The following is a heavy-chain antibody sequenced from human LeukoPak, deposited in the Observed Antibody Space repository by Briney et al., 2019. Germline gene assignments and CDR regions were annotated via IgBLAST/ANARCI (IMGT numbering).Heavy chain of an antibody. Sequence: SETLSHTCAVYGGSFSGYYWSWIRQPPGKGLEWIGEINHSGSTNYNPSLKSRVTISVDTSKNQFSLKLSSVTAADTAVYYCATVSGGEYYYYGMDVWGQGTTVTVSS. J-gene: IGHJ6*02. V-gene: IGHV4-34*01. D-gene: IGHD2-15*01. CDR3: ATVSGGEYYYYGMDV. CDR2: INHSGST. CDR1: GGSFSGYY.